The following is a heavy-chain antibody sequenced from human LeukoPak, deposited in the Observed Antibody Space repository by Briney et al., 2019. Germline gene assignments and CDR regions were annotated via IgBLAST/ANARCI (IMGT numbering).Heavy chain of an antibody. D-gene: IGHD6-13*01. V-gene: IGHV3-66*01. CDR3: ARDLGERYSSSWASFDY. CDR1: AFTFSNYA. J-gene: IGHJ4*02. Sequence: GGSLRLSCAASAFTFSNYAMSWVRQAPGKGLEWVSVIYSGGSTYYADSVKGRFTISRDNSKNTLYLQMNSLRAEDTAVYYCARDLGERYSSSWASFDYWGQGTLVTVSS. CDR2: IYSGGST.